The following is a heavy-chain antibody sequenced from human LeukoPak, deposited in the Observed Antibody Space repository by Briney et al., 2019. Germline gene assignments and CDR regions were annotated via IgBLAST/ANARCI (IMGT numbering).Heavy chain of an antibody. CDR1: GGSISSGDYY. D-gene: IGHD3-22*01. J-gene: IGHJ6*02. CDR2: IYYSGST. CDR3: ARGITYYYDSSGYYYYYYYGMDV. Sequence: PSETLSLTCTVSGGSISSGDYYWSWIRQPPGKGLEWIGYIYYSGSTYYNPSLKSRVTISVDTSKNQFSLKLSSVTAADTAVYYCARGITYYYDSSGYYYYYYYGMDVRGQGTTVTVSS. V-gene: IGHV4-30-4*01.